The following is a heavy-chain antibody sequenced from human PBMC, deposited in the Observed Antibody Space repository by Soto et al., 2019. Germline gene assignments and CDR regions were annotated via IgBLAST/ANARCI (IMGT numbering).Heavy chain of an antibody. J-gene: IGHJ5*02. CDR3: ARDLSMGGFDP. V-gene: IGHV3-30*04. Sequence: QMQLVESGGGVVQPGRSLRLSCVASGFSFKNYAMNWVRQAPGKGLQWVATISHDGRSIYYADSLRGRFTVSRDNSKSTVNLQVNSLRLEDTAVYYCARDLSMGGFDPWGQGTLGTVSS. CDR2: ISHDGRSI. CDR1: GFSFKNYA. D-gene: IGHD3-16*01.